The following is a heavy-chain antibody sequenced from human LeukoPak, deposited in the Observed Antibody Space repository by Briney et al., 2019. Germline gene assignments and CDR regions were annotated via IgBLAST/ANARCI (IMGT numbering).Heavy chain of an antibody. CDR3: ARHRSGWLQSSFDY. J-gene: IGHJ4*02. D-gene: IGHD5-24*01. CDR1: GGSISNYY. Sequence: PSEALSLTCTVSGGSISNYYWSWIRQPPGKGLEWIGYIHYSGTPNYNPSLKSRVSISVDPSKNQFSLKLSSVTAADTAVYYCARHRSGWLQSSFDYWGQGTLVTVSS. V-gene: IGHV4-59*08. CDR2: IHYSGTP.